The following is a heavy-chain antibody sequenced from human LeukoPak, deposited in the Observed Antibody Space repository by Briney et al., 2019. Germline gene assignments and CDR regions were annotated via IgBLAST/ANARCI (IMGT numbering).Heavy chain of an antibody. CDR2: IYYSGST. CDR1: GGSISSSSYC. J-gene: IGHJ6*03. V-gene: IGHV4-39*01. D-gene: IGHD3-3*01. CDR3: ARHFEDDFWSGYYPSYYYYYYMDV. Sequence: SETLSLTCTVSGGSISSSSYCWGWIRQPPGKGLEWIGSIYYSGSTYYNPSLKSRVTISVDTSKNQFSLKLSSVTAADTAVYYCARHFEDDFWSGYYPSYYYYYYMDVWGKGTTVTVSS.